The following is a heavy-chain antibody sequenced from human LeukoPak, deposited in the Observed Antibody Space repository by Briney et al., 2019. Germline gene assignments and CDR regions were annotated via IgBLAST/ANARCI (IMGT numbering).Heavy chain of an antibody. CDR2: IYSGGST. Sequence: GGSLRLSCAASELSVSSNYMSRVRQAPGKGLEWVSVIYSGGSTYYADSVKGRFTISRDNSKNTVYLQMNSLRDEDTAVYYCARDQEGGADYWGQGTLVTVSS. D-gene: IGHD3-16*01. V-gene: IGHV3-66*01. J-gene: IGHJ4*02. CDR1: ELSVSSNY. CDR3: ARDQEGGADY.